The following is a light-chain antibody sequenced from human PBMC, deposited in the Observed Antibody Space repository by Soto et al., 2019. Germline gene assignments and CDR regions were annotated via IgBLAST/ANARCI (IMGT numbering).Light chain of an antibody. J-gene: IGKJ4*01. V-gene: IGKV1-16*02. CDR2: DAS. CDR3: QQYHNYPLI. CDR1: QEISNH. Sequence: DIQMTQSPSSLSASVGDRVTITCRASQEISNHLAWFQQKSGKPPKSLIYDASSLQSGVPSKFSGSGSGTDFPLTIGSLQPEAFATYYCQQYHNYPLILGGWTKVEIK.